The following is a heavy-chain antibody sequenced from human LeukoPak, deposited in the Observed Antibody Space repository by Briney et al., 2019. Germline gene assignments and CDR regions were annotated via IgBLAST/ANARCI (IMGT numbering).Heavy chain of an antibody. CDR1: GGSVSSASNY. Sequence: SETLSLTCTVSGGSVSSASNYWSRLRQPPGKGLEWIGYMYYSGSTSYNPSLKGRVTISADTSKNQFSLKLSSVTAADTAVYYCARDPGYCSGGSCGNFDYWGQGTLVTVSS. V-gene: IGHV4-61*01. J-gene: IGHJ4*02. CDR2: MYYSGST. D-gene: IGHD2-15*01. CDR3: ARDPGYCSGGSCGNFDY.